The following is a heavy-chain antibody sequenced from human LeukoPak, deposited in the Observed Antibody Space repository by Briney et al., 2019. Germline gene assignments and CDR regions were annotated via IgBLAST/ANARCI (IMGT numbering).Heavy chain of an antibody. CDR1: GGSISSSSYY. Sequence: SETLSLTCTVSGGSISSSSYYWGWIRQPPGKGLEWIGSIYYSGSTYYNPSLKSRVTISVDTSKNQFSLKLSSVTAADTAVYYCARTYSSSWNPINWFDPWGQGTLVTVSS. CDR2: IYYSGST. V-gene: IGHV4-39*07. CDR3: ARTYSSSWNPINWFDP. J-gene: IGHJ5*02. D-gene: IGHD6-13*01.